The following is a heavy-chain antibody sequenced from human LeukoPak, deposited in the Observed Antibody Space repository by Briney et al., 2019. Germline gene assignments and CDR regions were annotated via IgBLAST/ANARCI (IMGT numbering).Heavy chain of an antibody. CDR2: ITSSSSYI. V-gene: IGHV3-21*01. CDR1: CFIFSSYS. J-gene: IGHJ4*02. D-gene: IGHD6-13*01. Sequence: PGGPLRLSCASSCFIFSSYSMNWVRQPPEKVLELVSSITSSSSYIYYADSVKGRFTISRDDAKNSLYLQMNSLRAEDTAVYYCARDQAIAAAGKGFDYWGQGTLVTVSS. CDR3: ARDQAIAAAGKGFDY.